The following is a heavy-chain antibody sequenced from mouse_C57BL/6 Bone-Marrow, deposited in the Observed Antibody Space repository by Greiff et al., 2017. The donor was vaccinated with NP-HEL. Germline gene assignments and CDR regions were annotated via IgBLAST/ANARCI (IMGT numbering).Heavy chain of an antibody. D-gene: IGHD4-1*01. CDR1: GFTFSSYG. V-gene: IGHV5-6*01. CDR3: ARHWDKRDLYAMDY. Sequence: VQLQQSGGDLVKPGGSLKLSCAASGFTFSSYGMSWVRQTPDKRLEWVATISSGGSYTYYPDSVKGRFTISRDNAKNTLYLQMSSLKSEDTAMYYCARHWDKRDLYAMDYWGQGTSVTVSS. CDR2: ISSGGSYT. J-gene: IGHJ4*01.